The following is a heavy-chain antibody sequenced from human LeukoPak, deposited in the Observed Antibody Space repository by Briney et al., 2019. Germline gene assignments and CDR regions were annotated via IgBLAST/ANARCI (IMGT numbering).Heavy chain of an antibody. J-gene: IGHJ4*02. V-gene: IGHV4-59*08. CDR3: ARGSGTWFGELDDY. Sequence: SETLSLTCTVSGGPISSYYWSCIRQPPGKGLEWIGYIYYSGSTYYNPSLKSRVTISVDTSKNQFSLKLSSVTAADTAVYYCARGSGTWFGELDDYWGQGTLVTVSS. CDR2: IYYSGST. D-gene: IGHD3-10*01. CDR1: GGPISSYY.